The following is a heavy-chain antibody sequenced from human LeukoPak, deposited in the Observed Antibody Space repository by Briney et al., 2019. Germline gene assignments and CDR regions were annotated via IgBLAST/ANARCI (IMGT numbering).Heavy chain of an antibody. D-gene: IGHD4-17*01. Sequence: AGGSLRLSCTGSGFTFSSYAMSWVRQAPGKGLEWVSAVNVNGGSTYYADSVKGRFTISRDNSKNTLYLQMNSLSSEDTAVYYCASSAVTTEDTVDCWGQGTLVTVSS. CDR2: VNVNGGST. V-gene: IGHV3-23*01. CDR1: GFTFSSYA. CDR3: ASSAVTTEDTVDC. J-gene: IGHJ4*02.